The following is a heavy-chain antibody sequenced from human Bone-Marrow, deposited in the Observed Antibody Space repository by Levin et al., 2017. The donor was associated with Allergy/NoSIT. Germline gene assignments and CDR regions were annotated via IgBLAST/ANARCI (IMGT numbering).Heavy chain of an antibody. J-gene: IGHJ4*02. V-gene: IGHV4-39*01. CDR1: GGSISKSSYY. Sequence: SETLSLSCTVSGGSISKSSYYWGWIRQPPGKGLEWIGSIYYRGTTYYSPSLKSRVTISMDTSKNQFSLELTSVTAADTAVYYCATPPLNNQWLAHDHWGQGTLVTVSS. CDR3: ATPPLNNQWLAHDH. D-gene: IGHD6-19*01. CDR2: IYYRGTT.